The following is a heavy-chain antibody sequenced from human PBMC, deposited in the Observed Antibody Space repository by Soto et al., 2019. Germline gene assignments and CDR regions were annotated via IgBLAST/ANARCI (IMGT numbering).Heavy chain of an antibody. CDR1: GGSISSSSYY. V-gene: IGHV4-39*01. CDR3: ARPLGSSWCIDD. CDR2: IYYSGST. D-gene: IGHD6-13*01. Sequence: SETLSLTCTVSGGSISSSSYYWGWIRQPPGKGLEWIGSIYYSGSTYYNPSLKSRVTISVDTSKNQFSLKLSSVTAADTAVYYCARPLGSSWCIDDWGQGTLVTVSS. J-gene: IGHJ4*02.